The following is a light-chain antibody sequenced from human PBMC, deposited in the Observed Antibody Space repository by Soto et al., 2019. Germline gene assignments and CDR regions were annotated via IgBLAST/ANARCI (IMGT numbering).Light chain of an antibody. CDR3: HQRDNWPWT. V-gene: IGKV3-11*01. CDR1: RSISTY. Sequence: EIVLTQSPATLSLSPGERATLSCRASRSISTYLAWYQQRPGQAPRLLIYDASNRATGIPARFSGSGSGTDFTLTIRSLEPEDFAVYYCHQRDNWPWTFGHGTKVEIK. CDR2: DAS. J-gene: IGKJ1*01.